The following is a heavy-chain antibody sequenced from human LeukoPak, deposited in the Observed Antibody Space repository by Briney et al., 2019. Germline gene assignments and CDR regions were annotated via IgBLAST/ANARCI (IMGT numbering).Heavy chain of an antibody. J-gene: IGHJ4*02. CDR1: GGTSSSYA. D-gene: IGHD3-22*01. Sequence: SVKVSCKASGGTSSSYAISWVRQAPGQGLEWMGRIIPIFGTANYAQKFQGRVTITTDESTSTAYMELSSLRSEDTAVYCCAQYYYDSSGYYSGHDYWGQGTLVTVSS. CDR2: IIPIFGTA. CDR3: AQYYYDSSGYYSGHDY. V-gene: IGHV1-69*05.